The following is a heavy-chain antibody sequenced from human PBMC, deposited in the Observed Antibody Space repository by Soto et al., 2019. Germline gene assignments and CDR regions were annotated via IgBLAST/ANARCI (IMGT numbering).Heavy chain of an antibody. CDR3: ANVRYFDWLLSFDY. Sequence: PGGSLRLSCAASGFTFSSYWMSWVRQAPGKGLEWVANIKQDGSEKYYVDSVKGRFTISRDNAKNSLYLQMNSLRAEDTAVYYCANVRYFDWLLSFDYWGQGTLVT. CDR1: GFTFSSYW. V-gene: IGHV3-7*01. J-gene: IGHJ4*02. D-gene: IGHD3-9*01. CDR2: IKQDGSEK.